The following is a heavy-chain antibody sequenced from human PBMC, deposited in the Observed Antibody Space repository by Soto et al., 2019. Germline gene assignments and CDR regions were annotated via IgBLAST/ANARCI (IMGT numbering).Heavy chain of an antibody. CDR3: GRGSHYDHGMDV. J-gene: IGHJ6*02. V-gene: IGHV4-61*01. Sequence: KASETLSLTCTVSGGSVSSGSYYWSWIRQPPGKGLEWIGYIYYSGTTNYNPSLTSRVTISVDTSKNQFSLRLSSVTAADTAVYHCGRGSHYDHGMDVWGQGTLVTVSS. CDR1: GGSVSSGSYY. CDR2: IYYSGTT.